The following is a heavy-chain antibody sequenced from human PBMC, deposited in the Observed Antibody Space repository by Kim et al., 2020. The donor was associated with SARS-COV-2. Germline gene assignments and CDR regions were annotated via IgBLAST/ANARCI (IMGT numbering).Heavy chain of an antibody. CDR1: GGTFSSYA. Sequence: SVKVSCKASGGTFSSYAISWVRQAPGQGLEWMGGIIPIFGTANYAQKFQGRVTITADESTSTAYMELSSLRSEDTAVYYCARAAHYYDSSGYYYGGLFDYFDDWGQGTLVTVSS. V-gene: IGHV1-69*13. CDR3: ARAAHYYDSSGYYYGGLFDYFDD. D-gene: IGHD3-22*01. CDR2: IIPIFGTA. J-gene: IGHJ4*02.